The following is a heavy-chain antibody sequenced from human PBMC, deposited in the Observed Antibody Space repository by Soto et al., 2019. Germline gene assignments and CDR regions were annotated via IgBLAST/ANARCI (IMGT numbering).Heavy chain of an antibody. CDR3: ARDGGTAMGY. CDR2: ISSTGSYR. V-gene: IGHV3-11*06. D-gene: IGHD5-18*01. CDR1: GFTFNDYY. J-gene: IGHJ4*02. Sequence: PGGSLRLSCAASGFTFNDYYMVWIRQAPGTGLEWVSYISSTGSYREYADSVKGRFTISRDNAKNSLYLQMNSLRAEDTAVYYCARDGGTAMGYWGQGTLVTVSS.